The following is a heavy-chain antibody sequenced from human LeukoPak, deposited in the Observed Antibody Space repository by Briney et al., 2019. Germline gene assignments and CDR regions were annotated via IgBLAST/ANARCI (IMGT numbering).Heavy chain of an antibody. Sequence: ASVKVSCKASGGTFSSYAISWVRQAPGQGLEWMGGIIPIFGTANYAQKFQGRVTITTDESTSTAYMELSSLRSEDTAVYYCAVGYYDSRNGYYPRGFDPWVLGTRVNVSS. CDR2: IIPIFGTA. V-gene: IGHV1-69*05. D-gene: IGHD3-3*01. CDR3: AVGYYDSRNGYYPRGFDP. J-gene: IGHJ5*02. CDR1: GGTFSSYA.